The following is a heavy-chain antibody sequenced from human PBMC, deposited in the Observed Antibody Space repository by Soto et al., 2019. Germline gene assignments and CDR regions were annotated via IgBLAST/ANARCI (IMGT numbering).Heavy chain of an antibody. V-gene: IGHV6-1*01. CDR2: TYYRSKWYN. Sequence: SQTLSLTXAISGDSVSSNSAAWNWIRQSPSRGLEWLGRTYYRSKWYNDYAVSVKSRITINPDTSKNQFSLQLNSVTPEDTAVYYCARDRRYSSSSKEYYFDYWGQGTLVTVSS. CDR3: ARDRRYSSSSKEYYFDY. J-gene: IGHJ4*02. CDR1: GDSVSSNSAA. D-gene: IGHD6-6*01.